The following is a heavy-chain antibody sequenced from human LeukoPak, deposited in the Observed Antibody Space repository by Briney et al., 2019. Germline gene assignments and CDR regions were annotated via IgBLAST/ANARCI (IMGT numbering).Heavy chain of an antibody. CDR2: INPNSGGT. J-gene: IGHJ5*02. CDR3: ARDSSSSWPPTFDP. D-gene: IGHD6-13*01. Sequence: ASVKVSCKASGYTFTGYYMHWVRQAPGHGLEWMGWINPNSGGTDYAQKFQGRVTMTRDTSISTAYMELSRLRSDDTAVYYCARDSSSSWPPTFDPWGQGTLVTASS. CDR1: GYTFTGYY. V-gene: IGHV1-2*02.